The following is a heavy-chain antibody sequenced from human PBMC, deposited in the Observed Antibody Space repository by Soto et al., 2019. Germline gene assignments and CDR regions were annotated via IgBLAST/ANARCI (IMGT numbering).Heavy chain of an antibody. V-gene: IGHV1-69*13. Sequence: SVKLYCKASGGTFSSFGISWVRQAPGQGLEWMGGIIPVFGRPNYAQRFRGRLTITADESTNTSYMELIDLTSEDTAVYYCAREASGYDFWGQGTQVTVSS. D-gene: IGHD5-12*01. CDR3: AREASGYDF. CDR2: IIPVFGRP. J-gene: IGHJ1*01. CDR1: GGTFSSFG.